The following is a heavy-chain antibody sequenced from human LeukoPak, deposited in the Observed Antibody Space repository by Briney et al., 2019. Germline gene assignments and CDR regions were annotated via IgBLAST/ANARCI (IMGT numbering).Heavy chain of an antibody. J-gene: IGHJ4*02. Sequence: PGGSLRLSCSASGFTFTTYPIHWVRQAPGRGLEYVSTVSSNGDFTYYADSVKGRFTISRDNSKNTLYLQMSSLTPEDTAVYYCMKQGTVTKHFDFWGQGTLVTVSS. CDR1: GFTFTTYP. CDR3: MKQGTVTKHFDF. CDR2: VSSNGDFT. D-gene: IGHD4-17*01. V-gene: IGHV3-64D*09.